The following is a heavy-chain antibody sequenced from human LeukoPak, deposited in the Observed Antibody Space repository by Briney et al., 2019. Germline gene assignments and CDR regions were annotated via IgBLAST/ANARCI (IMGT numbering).Heavy chain of an antibody. CDR2: VKQDGSKK. CDR1: GFPFSSYW. J-gene: IGHJ4*02. Sequence: GGSLRLSCVASGFPFSSYWMTWVRQAPGEGLEWVANVKQDGSKKSYVDSVKGRLTISRDNAKNSLYLQMNSLRAEDTAVYYCTTGIRGDCGQGTLVTVSS. V-gene: IGHV3-7*03. CDR3: TTGIRGD.